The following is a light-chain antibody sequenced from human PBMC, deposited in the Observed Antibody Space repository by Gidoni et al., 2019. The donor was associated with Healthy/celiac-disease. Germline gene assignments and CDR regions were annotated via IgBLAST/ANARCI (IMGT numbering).Light chain of an antibody. CDR3: QQYNSYPT. V-gene: IGKV1-5*03. Sequence: DIQMTQSLSTLSASVGDRVTITCRASQSISSWLAWYQQKPGKAPKLLIYKASSLESGVPSRFSGSGSGTEFTLTISSLQPDDFATYYCQQYNSYPTFXXXTKVEIK. CDR2: KAS. J-gene: IGKJ1*01. CDR1: QSISSW.